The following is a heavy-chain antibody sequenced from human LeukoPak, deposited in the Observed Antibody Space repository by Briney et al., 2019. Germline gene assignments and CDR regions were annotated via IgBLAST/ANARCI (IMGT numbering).Heavy chain of an antibody. D-gene: IGHD6-19*01. CDR3: ARETSLAGFASGLGFNY. CDR2: INHSGST. J-gene: IGHJ4*02. V-gene: IGHV4-34*01. CDR1: GASFSGYY. Sequence: SETLSLTCTVYGASFSGYYWTWVRQPPGKGLEWIGEINHSGSTKYNPSLKSRVTISVDTSKNQFSLMLTSVTAADTATYYCARETSLAGFASGLGFNYWGQGILVTVSS.